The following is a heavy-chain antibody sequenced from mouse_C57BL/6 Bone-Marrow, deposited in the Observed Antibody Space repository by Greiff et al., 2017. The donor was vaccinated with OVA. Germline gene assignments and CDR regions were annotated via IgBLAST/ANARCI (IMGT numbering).Heavy chain of an antibody. CDR1: GYTFTSYG. CDR2: IYPRSGNT. J-gene: IGHJ1*03. Sequence: QVQLQQSGAELARPGASVKLSCKASGYTFTSYGISWVKQRTGQGLEWIGEIYPRSGNTYYNEKFKCKATLTADKSSSTAYMELRSLTSEDSAVYFCARSETTVEDWYFDVWGTGTTVTVSS. CDR3: ARSETTVEDWYFDV. D-gene: IGHD1-1*01. V-gene: IGHV1-81*01.